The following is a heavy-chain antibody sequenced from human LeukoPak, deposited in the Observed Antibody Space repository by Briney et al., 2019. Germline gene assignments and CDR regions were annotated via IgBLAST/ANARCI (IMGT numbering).Heavy chain of an antibody. CDR3: ARLGAYGDYLAAPFDY. Sequence: PSETLSLTCSVSGGSISSSSYYWGWIRQPPGKGLEWIGSIYYSGSTYYNPSLKSRVTISVDTSKSQFSLKLSSVTAAETAVYYCARLGAYGDYLAAPFDYWGQGALVTVSS. CDR1: GGSISSSSYY. D-gene: IGHD4-17*01. J-gene: IGHJ4*02. V-gene: IGHV4-39*01. CDR2: IYYSGST.